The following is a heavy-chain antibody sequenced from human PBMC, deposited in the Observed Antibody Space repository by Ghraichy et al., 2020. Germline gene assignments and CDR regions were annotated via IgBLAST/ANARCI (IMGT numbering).Heavy chain of an antibody. CDR3: ARTRGATVTTMWFDP. CDR1: GFTFSVHG. Sequence: GSLRLSCAASGFTFSVHGMNWVRQAPGKGLEWVSYIHPSSGTIYYADSVKGRFTISRDNAKSSLNLQMNSLRVEDTAVYYCARTRGATVTTMWFDPWGQGTLVTVSS. D-gene: IGHD4-17*01. V-gene: IGHV3-48*01. CDR2: IHPSSGTI. J-gene: IGHJ5*02.